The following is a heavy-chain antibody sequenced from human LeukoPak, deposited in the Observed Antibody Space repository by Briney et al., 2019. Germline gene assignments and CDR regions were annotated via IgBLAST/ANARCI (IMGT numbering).Heavy chain of an antibody. V-gene: IGHV1-8*01. CDR2: MNPNSGNT. Sequence: ASVKVSRKASGYTFTSYDINWVRQATGQGLEWMGWMNPNSGNTGYAQKFQGRVTMTRNTSISTAYMELSSLRSEDTAVYYCARAVGATSLYYYYYYMDVWGKGTTVTVSS. J-gene: IGHJ6*03. CDR3: ARAVGATSLYYYYYYMDV. D-gene: IGHD1-26*01. CDR1: GYTFTSYD.